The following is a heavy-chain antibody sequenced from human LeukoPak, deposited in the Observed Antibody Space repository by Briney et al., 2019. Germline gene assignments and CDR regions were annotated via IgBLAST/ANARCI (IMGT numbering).Heavy chain of an antibody. Sequence: ASVRVSCKASGYTFTRYDINWVRQATGQGREWMGWMSPNSGNTGYAQKFQGRVTMTSHTSISTAYMELSSLRSEDTAVYYCARAKVPWEYLPYWGQGTLVTVSS. J-gene: IGHJ4*02. D-gene: IGHD2-2*01. CDR2: MSPNSGNT. CDR3: ARAKVPWEYLPY. CDR1: GYTFTRYD. V-gene: IGHV1-8*01.